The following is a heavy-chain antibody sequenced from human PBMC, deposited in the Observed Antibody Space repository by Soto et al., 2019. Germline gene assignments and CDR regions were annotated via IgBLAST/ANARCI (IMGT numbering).Heavy chain of an antibody. D-gene: IGHD2-2*01. CDR3: ATGVPAAISWFDP. Sequence: ASVKVSCKVSGYTLTELSMHWVRQAPGKGLEWMGGFDPEDGETIYAQKFQGRVTMTEDTSTDTAYMELSSLRSEDTAVYYCATGVPAAISWFDPWGQGTLDTVSS. J-gene: IGHJ5*02. V-gene: IGHV1-24*01. CDR1: GYTLTELS. CDR2: FDPEDGET.